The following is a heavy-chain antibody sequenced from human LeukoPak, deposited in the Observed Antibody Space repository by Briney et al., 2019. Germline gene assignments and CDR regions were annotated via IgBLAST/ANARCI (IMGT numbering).Heavy chain of an antibody. J-gene: IGHJ4*02. CDR1: GGSISSYY. Sequence: SETLSLTCTVSGGSISSYYWSWIRQPPGKGMEWVGYIYYSGSTNYTPSLKIRVTMSVDTSKNQFSLKLSAVTAADTAVYYCARATGTYSSSWYYWGQGTLVTVSS. V-gene: IGHV4-59*13. D-gene: IGHD6-13*01. CDR3: ARATGTYSSSWYY. CDR2: IYYSGST.